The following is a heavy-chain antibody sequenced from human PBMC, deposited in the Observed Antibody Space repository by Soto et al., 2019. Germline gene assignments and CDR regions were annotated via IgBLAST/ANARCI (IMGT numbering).Heavy chain of an antibody. CDR1: GVVTFSGSYY. Sequence: PSETLSLTCCGSGVVTFSGSYYWSWIRQHPGKGLECLGYIFNSGSAYYNPSLKSRLTISIDTSKDEFSLTVNSVTVADTAVYFCARGYSGYDYNFDYWGQGISVTVSS. CDR2: IFNSGSA. V-gene: IGHV4-31*03. CDR3: ARGYSGYDYNFDY. J-gene: IGHJ4*02. D-gene: IGHD5-12*01.